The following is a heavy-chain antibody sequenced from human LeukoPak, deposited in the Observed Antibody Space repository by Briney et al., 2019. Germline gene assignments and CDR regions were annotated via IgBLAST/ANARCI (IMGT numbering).Heavy chain of an antibody. D-gene: IGHD3-3*01. CDR1: GYTFTSYY. CDR3: AREGRPTYYDFWSGYGMDV. J-gene: IGHJ6*02. CDR2: INPSGGST. Sequence: ASVKVSCKASGYTFTSYYMHWVRQAPGQGLEWMGIINPSGGSTGYAQKFQGRVTMTRDTSTSTVYMELSSLRSEDTAVYYCAREGRPTYYDFWSGYGMDVWGQGTTVTVSS. V-gene: IGHV1-46*01.